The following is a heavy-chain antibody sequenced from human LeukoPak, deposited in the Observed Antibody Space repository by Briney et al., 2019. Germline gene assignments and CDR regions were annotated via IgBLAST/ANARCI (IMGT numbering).Heavy chain of an antibody. Sequence: PGGSLRLSCAASGFTFSSYEMKWVRQAPGKGLEWLSYICSSGSTIYYADSVKRRFTISRDNAQNSLYLQMNSLRAEDTAVYYCARDGRWRSSSTSCLWVGRTFGSLAEGTLLTASS. CDR3: ARDGRWRSSSTSCLWVGRTFGS. CDR2: ICSSGSTI. V-gene: IGHV3-48*03. CDR1: GFTFSSYE. J-gene: IGHJ4*02. D-gene: IGHD2-2*01.